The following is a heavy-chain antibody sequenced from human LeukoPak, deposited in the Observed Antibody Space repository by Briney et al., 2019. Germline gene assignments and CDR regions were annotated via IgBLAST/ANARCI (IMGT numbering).Heavy chain of an antibody. CDR1: GFTFSSYA. D-gene: IGHD6-19*01. V-gene: IGHV3-30-3*02. CDR3: AKHGSGRYFDY. J-gene: IGHJ4*02. Sequence: GGSLRLSCAASGFTFSSYAMRWVRQAPGKGLEWVAVISYDGSNKYYADSVKGRFTISRDNSKNTLYLQMNSLRAEDTAVYYCAKHGSGRYFDYWGQGTLVTVSS. CDR2: ISYDGSNK.